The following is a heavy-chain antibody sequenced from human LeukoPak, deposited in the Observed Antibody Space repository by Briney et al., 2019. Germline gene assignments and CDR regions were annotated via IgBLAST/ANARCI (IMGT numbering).Heavy chain of an antibody. J-gene: IGHJ4*02. CDR2: ITHSGST. V-gene: IGHV4-34*01. CDR3: ARPYCATTWCSIYFDY. CDR1: GGSFSIYS. Sequence: SETLSLTCAVYGGSFSIYSWSWIRQPPGKGLEWIGEITHSGSTNYNPSLKSRVTISVDTSKKQFSLNLNSVTAADAAVYYCARPYCATTWCSIYFDYWGQGTLVTVSS. D-gene: IGHD4/OR15-4a*01.